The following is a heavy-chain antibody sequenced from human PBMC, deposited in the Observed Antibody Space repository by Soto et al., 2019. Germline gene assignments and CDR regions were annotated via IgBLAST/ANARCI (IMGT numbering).Heavy chain of an antibody. CDR1: GYSFTTYG. V-gene: IGHV1-18*01. J-gene: IGHJ4*02. CDR2: ISTYNGDT. D-gene: IGHD2-8*01. CDR3: ARTEGRSTRGDY. Sequence: GASVKVSCKASGYSFTTYGVTWVRQAPGQGLEWMGWISTYNGDTRVAQQHQGRVTLTTDTSTNAAHMGLRSLRSDDTAIYYCARTEGRSTRGDYWGQGTLVTVS.